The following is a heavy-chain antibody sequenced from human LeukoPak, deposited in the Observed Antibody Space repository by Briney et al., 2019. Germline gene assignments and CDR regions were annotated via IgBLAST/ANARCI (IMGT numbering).Heavy chain of an antibody. CDR1: GGSFSGYY. CDR3: AKAGTGGRDFDY. D-gene: IGHD6-13*01. V-gene: IGHV4-34*01. J-gene: IGHJ4*02. Sequence: SETLSLTCAVYGGSFSGYYWSWIRQPPGKGLEWIGEINHSGSTNYNPSLKSRVTISVDTSKNPFSLKLSSVTAADTAVYYCAKAGTGGRDFDYWGQGTLVTVSS. CDR2: INHSGST.